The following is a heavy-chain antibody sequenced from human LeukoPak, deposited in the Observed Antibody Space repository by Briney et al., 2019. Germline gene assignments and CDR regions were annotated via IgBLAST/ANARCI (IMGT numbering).Heavy chain of an antibody. CDR2: INHSGST. CDR3: ASFNYGDYVFDY. D-gene: IGHD4-17*01. V-gene: IGHV4-34*01. CDR1: GGSFSGYY. J-gene: IGHJ4*02. Sequence: SETLSLTCAVYGGSFSGYYWSWIRQPPGKGLEWIGEINHSGSTNYNPSLKSRVTISVDKSKNQFSLKLSSVTAADTAVYYCASFNYGDYVFDYWGQGTLVTVSS.